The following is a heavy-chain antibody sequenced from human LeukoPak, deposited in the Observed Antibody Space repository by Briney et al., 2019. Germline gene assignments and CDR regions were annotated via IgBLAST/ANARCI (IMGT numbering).Heavy chain of an antibody. J-gene: IGHJ4*02. CDR3: ARGGSDTAMAHDY. CDR1: GFSFSSYA. D-gene: IGHD5-18*01. Sequence: GGSLRLSCAASGFSFSSYAMHWVRQAPGKGLEWVAVISYDGSNKYYADSVKGRFTTSRDNSENTLYLQMNSLRAEDTAVYYCARGGSDTAMAHDYWGQGTLVTVSS. CDR2: ISYDGSNK. V-gene: IGHV3-30-3*01.